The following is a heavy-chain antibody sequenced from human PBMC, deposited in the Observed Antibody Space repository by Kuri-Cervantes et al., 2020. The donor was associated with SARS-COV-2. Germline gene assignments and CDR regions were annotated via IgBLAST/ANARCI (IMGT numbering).Heavy chain of an antibody. Sequence: GGSLRLSCAASGSTFSSYEMNWVRQAPGKGLEWVSYISSSGSTIYYADSVKGRFTISRDNAKNSLYLQMNSLRAEDTAVYYCARVSSGYGFDYWGQGTLVTVSS. V-gene: IGHV3-48*03. CDR2: ISSSGSTI. CDR1: GSTFSSYE. J-gene: IGHJ4*02. D-gene: IGHD5-12*01. CDR3: ARVSSGYGFDY.